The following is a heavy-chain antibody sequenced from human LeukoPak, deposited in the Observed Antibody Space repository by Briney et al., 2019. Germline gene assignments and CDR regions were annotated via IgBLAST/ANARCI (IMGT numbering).Heavy chain of an antibody. D-gene: IGHD3-9*01. V-gene: IGHV3-49*04. J-gene: IGHJ6*03. CDR2: IRSKAYGGTT. Sequence: GGSLRLSCTASGFTFGDYAMSWVRQAPGKGLEWVGFIRSKAYGGTTEYAASVKGRFTISRDDSKSIAYLQMNSLKTEDTAVYYCTRDRVDILTGGGEGQVYYYYYYMDVWGKGTTVTISS. CDR3: TRDRVDILTGGGEGQVYYYYYYMDV. CDR1: GFTFGDYA.